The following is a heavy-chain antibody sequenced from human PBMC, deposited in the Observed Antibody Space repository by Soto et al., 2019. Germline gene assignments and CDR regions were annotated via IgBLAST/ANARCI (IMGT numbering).Heavy chain of an antibody. D-gene: IGHD3-16*01. J-gene: IGHJ6*02. CDR3: ATGGDYYYGLDV. Sequence: ASVKVSCKASGYTFTSYGVSWVRQAPGQGLEWMGWISAFNGQTNYIQKVQGRVTLTTEASTSTAYMELRSLRSDDTAVYYCATGGDYYYGLDVSGQGAPVTISS. V-gene: IGHV1-18*01. CDR2: ISAFNGQT. CDR1: GYTFTSYG.